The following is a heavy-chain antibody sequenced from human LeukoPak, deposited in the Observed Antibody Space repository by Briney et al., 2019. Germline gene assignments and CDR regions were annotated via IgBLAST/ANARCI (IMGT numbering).Heavy chain of an antibody. V-gene: IGHV3-23*01. CDR1: GFTFNNYA. CDR3: AKDGIGGIYYDSSGYFDY. D-gene: IGHD3-22*01. CDR2: ISGSGGST. Sequence: PGGSLRLSCAASGFTFNNYAMSWVRQAPGKGLEWVSAISGSGGSTYYADPLKGRFTIPRDNSKNTLYLQMNSLRAEDTALYYCAKDGIGGIYYDSSGYFDYWGQGTLVTVSS. J-gene: IGHJ4*02.